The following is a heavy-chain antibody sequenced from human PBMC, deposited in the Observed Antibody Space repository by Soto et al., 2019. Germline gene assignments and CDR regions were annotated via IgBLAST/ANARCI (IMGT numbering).Heavy chain of an antibody. CDR2: IYYTGTT. CDR3: ARYMKFENDVGDDSYGMDF. CDR1: GDSISSGPNY. Sequence: QGQLQESGPGLVKPSQTLSLTCTVSGDSISSGPNYWSWIRQHPGKGLEGIGYIYYTGTTYYSPSLKRRVIMCMVTSKDQFSPNLGSVTPANTGVYYSARYMKFENDVGDDSYGMDFWGPGTTVTVSS. D-gene: IGHD1-1*01. J-gene: IGHJ6*02. V-gene: IGHV4-31*03.